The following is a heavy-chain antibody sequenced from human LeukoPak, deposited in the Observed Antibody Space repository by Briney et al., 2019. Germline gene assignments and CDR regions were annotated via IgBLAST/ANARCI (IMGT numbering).Heavy chain of an antibody. J-gene: IGHJ4*02. V-gene: IGHV1-69*13. Sequence: EASVKVSCKASGGTFSSYAISWVRQAPGQGLEWMGGIIPIFGTANYAQKFQGRVTITADESTSTACMELSSLRSEDTAVYYCAREFPIVGNFDYWGQGTLVTVSS. CDR2: IIPIFGTA. CDR1: GGTFSSYA. CDR3: AREFPIVGNFDY. D-gene: IGHD1-26*01.